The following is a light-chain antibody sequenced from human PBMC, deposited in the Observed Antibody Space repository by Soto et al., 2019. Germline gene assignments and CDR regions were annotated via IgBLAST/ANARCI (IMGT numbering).Light chain of an antibody. Sequence: EVLMTQSPATLSVSPGERVTLSCRASQSISSNLARYQQKPGQAPRLLIYGASSRATGVPARFSGGGSGTEFTLTISSLQSEDFALYYCQHYNHWPYTFGQGTKVDIK. CDR1: QSISSN. J-gene: IGKJ2*01. CDR3: QHYNHWPYT. CDR2: GAS. V-gene: IGKV3-15*01.